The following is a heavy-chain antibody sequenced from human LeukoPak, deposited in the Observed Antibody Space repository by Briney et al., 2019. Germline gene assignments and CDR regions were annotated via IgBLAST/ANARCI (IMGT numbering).Heavy chain of an antibody. CDR1: GGSFSGYY. D-gene: IGHD6-6*01. V-gene: IGHV4-34*01. CDR3: ARTRGYSSSSNNWFDP. Sequence: PSETLSLTCAVYGGSFSGYYWGWIRQPPGKGLEWIGEINHSGSTNYNPSLKSRVTISVDTSKNQFSLNLSSVTAADTAVYYCARTRGYSSSSNNWFDPWGQGTLVTVSS. CDR2: INHSGST. J-gene: IGHJ5*02.